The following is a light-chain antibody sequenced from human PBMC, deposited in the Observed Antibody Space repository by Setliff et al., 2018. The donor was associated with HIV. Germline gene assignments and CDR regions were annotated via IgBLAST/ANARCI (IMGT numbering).Light chain of an antibody. V-gene: IGLV1-40*01. CDR2: GYT. J-gene: IGLJ1*01. CDR3: CSYRSSSFYV. Sequence: QSVLTQPPSVSGAPGQRVTVSCTGNTSNIGAGFDVHWYQQLPETAPKLLIFGYTNRPSGVPDRFSGSKSGNTASLTIVGLQPEDEADYYCCSYRSSSFYVFGTGTKVTVL. CDR1: TSNIGAGFD.